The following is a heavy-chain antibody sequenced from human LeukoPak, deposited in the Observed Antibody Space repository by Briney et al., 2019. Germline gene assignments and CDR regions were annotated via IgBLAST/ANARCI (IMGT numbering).Heavy chain of an antibody. CDR1: GFTFSSYG. Sequence: GGSLRLSCAASGFTFSSYGMHWVRQAPGKGLEWVAVIWYDGSNKYYADSVKGRFTISRDNPKNTLYLQMNSLRAEDTAVYYCARDRRYCSSTSCRTVADSSGARIFDYWGQGTLVTVSS. D-gene: IGHD2-2*01. V-gene: IGHV3-33*01. J-gene: IGHJ4*02. CDR2: IWYDGSNK. CDR3: ARDRRYCSSTSCRTVADSSGARIFDY.